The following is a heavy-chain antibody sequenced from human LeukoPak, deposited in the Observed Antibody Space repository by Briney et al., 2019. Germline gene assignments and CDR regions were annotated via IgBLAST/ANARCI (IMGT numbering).Heavy chain of an antibody. CDR1: GFTFSSYW. Sequence: PGGSLRLSCAASGFTFSSYWMHWVRQAPGKGLVWVSRINSDGSSTSYADSVKGRFTISRDNAKNTLYLQMNSLRAEDTAAYYCARVSSPLQTYYYDSSGDYYFDYWGQGTLVTVSS. V-gene: IGHV3-74*01. J-gene: IGHJ4*02. CDR2: INSDGSST. CDR3: ARVSSPLQTYYYDSSGDYYFDY. D-gene: IGHD3-22*01.